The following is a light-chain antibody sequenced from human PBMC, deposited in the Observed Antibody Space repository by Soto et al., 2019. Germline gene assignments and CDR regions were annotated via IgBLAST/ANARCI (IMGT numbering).Light chain of an antibody. V-gene: IGLV1-44*01. CDR1: SSNIGSQT. J-gene: IGLJ3*02. Sequence: QAVVTQPPSASGTPGQRVTISCSGSSSNIGSQTVNWYRQLPGTAPKLLIYGNSQRPSGVPGRFSGSKSGNSASLAIRGLQSEDEADYYCAVWDDSLSGVLFGGGTQLTVL. CDR3: AVWDDSLSGVL. CDR2: GNS.